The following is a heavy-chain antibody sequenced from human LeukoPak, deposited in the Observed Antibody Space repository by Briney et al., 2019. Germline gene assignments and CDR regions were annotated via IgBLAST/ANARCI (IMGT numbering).Heavy chain of an antibody. J-gene: IGHJ6*02. V-gene: IGHV5-51*01. CDR3: ARLYYDILTGYSDYYGMDV. CDR1: GYSFTIYW. CDR2: IYPGDSDT. D-gene: IGHD3-9*01. Sequence: GKSLKISCKGSGYSFTIYWIGWVRQMPGKGLEWMGIIYPGDSDTRYSPSLQGQVTISADKSLSTAYLQWSSLKASDTAMYYCARLYYDILTGYSDYYGMDVWGQGTTVTVSS.